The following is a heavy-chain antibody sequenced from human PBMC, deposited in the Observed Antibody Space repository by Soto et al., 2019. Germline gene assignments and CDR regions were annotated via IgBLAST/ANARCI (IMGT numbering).Heavy chain of an antibody. CDR3: ARDLGGWPDY. CDR2: INAGNGNT. V-gene: IGHV1-3*01. D-gene: IGHD2-15*01. J-gene: IGHJ4*02. CDR1: GYTFTTYN. Sequence: ASVKVSCKAFGYTFTTYNIHWLRQAPGQRLEWMGWINAGNGNTKYSQKFQGRVTITRDTSASTAYMELSSLRSEDTAVYYCARDLGGWPDYWGQGTLVTVSS.